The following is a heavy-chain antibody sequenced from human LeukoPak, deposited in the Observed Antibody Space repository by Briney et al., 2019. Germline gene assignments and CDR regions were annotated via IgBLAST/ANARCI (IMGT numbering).Heavy chain of an antibody. V-gene: IGHV4-30-4*08. CDR1: GGSISSGDYY. CDR2: IYYSGST. CDR3: ARVSGGSGSYRYYFDY. Sequence: SQTLSLTCTVSGGSISSGDYYWSWIRQPPGKGLEWIGYIYYSGSTYYNPSLKSRVTISVDTSKNQFSPKLSSVTAADTAVYYCARVSGGSGSYRYYFDYWGQGTLVTVSS. J-gene: IGHJ4*02. D-gene: IGHD3-10*01.